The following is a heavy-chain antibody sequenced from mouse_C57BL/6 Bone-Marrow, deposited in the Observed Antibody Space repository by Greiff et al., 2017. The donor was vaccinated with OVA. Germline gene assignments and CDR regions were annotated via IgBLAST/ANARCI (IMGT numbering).Heavy chain of an antibody. V-gene: IGHV1-82*01. CDR2: IYPGDGDT. D-gene: IGHD4-1*01. CDR3: ALGPGDWYFDV. CDR1: GYEFSSSW. J-gene: IGHJ1*03. Sequence: QVQLQQSGPELVKPGASVKISCKASGYEFSSSWMNWVKQRPGKGLEWIGRIYPGDGDTNYNGKFKGKATLTADKSSSTAYMQLSSLTSEDSAVYFCALGPGDWYFDVWGTGTTVTVSS.